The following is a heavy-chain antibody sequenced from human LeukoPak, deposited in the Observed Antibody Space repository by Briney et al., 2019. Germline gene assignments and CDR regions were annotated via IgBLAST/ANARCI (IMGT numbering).Heavy chain of an antibody. D-gene: IGHD6-6*01. CDR2: VSGTGGRT. CDR3: VKASSSSPRYNWFDA. J-gene: IGHJ5*02. V-gene: IGHV3-23*01. Sequence: GGSLRLSCAASGFTFSTYAMSWVRQAPGKGLEWVSVVSGTGGRTYYADSVKGRFTISRDNSKNTLYLQMNSLGAEDTALYYCVKASSSSPRYNWFDAWGQGTLVTVPS. CDR1: GFTFSTYA.